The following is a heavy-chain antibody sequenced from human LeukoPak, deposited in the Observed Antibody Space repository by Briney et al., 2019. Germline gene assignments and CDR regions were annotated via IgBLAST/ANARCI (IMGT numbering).Heavy chain of an antibody. Sequence: GGSLRLSCAASGYTFTSYAMSWVRQATGKGLEWVSAISGSGGSTYYADYVKGRFTISRDNSKNTLYLQLNSLRSEDAAVYYCAKIGSYYVRDAFDIWGQGTMVTVSS. D-gene: IGHD1-26*01. CDR1: GYTFTSYA. CDR2: ISGSGGST. CDR3: AKIGSYYVRDAFDI. V-gene: IGHV3-23*01. J-gene: IGHJ3*02.